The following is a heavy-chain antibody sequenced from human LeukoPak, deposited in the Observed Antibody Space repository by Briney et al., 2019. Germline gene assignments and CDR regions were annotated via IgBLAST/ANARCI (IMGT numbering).Heavy chain of an antibody. CDR1: GGTFSSYA. D-gene: IGHD3-10*01. CDR2: IIPIFGTA. Sequence: SVKVSCKASGGTFSSYAISWVRQAPGQGLEWMGGIIPIFGTANYARKFQGRVTITADKSTSTAYMELSSLRSEDTAVYYCASERGGVTHFDYWGQGTLVTVSS. CDR3: ASERGGVTHFDY. V-gene: IGHV1-69*06. J-gene: IGHJ4*02.